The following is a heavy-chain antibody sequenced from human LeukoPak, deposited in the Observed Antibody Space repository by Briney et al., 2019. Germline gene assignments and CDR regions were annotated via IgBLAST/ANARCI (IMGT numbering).Heavy chain of an antibody. J-gene: IGHJ4*02. V-gene: IGHV4-34*01. CDR2: INHSGST. CDR1: GGSISSGGYS. D-gene: IGHD2-21*02. CDR3: ARVVVTTGLSDRYFDY. Sequence: SETLSLTCAVSGGSISSGGYSWSWIRQPPGKGLEWIGEINHSGSTNYNPSLKSRVTISVDTSKNQFSLKLSSVTAADTAVYYCARVVVTTGLSDRYFDYWGQGTLVTVSS.